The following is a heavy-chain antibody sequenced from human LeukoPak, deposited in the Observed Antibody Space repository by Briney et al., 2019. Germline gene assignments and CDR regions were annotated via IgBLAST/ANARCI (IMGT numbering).Heavy chain of an antibody. V-gene: IGHV4-30-2*01. CDR2: IYHSGST. Sequence: SETLSLTCAVSGVSISSGGYSWSWIRQPPGKGLEWIGYIYHSGSTYYNPSLKSRVTISVDRSKNQFSLKLSSVTAADTAVYYCAREIAPRWFDPWDQGTLVTVSS. J-gene: IGHJ5*02. D-gene: IGHD6-13*01. CDR3: AREIAPRWFDP. CDR1: GVSISSGGYS.